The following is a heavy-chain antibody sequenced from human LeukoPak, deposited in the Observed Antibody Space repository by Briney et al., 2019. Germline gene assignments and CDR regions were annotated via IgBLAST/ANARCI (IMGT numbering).Heavy chain of an antibody. D-gene: IGHD2-15*01. Sequence: GGSLRLSCAASGFTFSSYAMHWVRQAPGKGLEWVAVISYDGSNKYYADSVKGRFTISRDNSKNTLYLQMNSLRAEDTAVYYCARELLGMDVWGKGTTVTDSS. CDR3: ARELLGMDV. CDR1: GFTFSSYA. J-gene: IGHJ6*04. CDR2: ISYDGSNK. V-gene: IGHV3-30*04.